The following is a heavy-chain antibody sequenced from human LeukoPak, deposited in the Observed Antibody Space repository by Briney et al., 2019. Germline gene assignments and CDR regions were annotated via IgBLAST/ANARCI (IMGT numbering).Heavy chain of an antibody. J-gene: IGHJ3*02. CDR3: ARDRGSGWSGDAFDI. CDR1: GYTFTNYA. V-gene: IGHV1-18*01. CDR2: SSPYIGNT. Sequence: ASVNVSCKASGYTFTNYAISWVRQAPGQGLEWMGWSSPYIGNTNYAEKFQGRVTMTIDTSTSTAHMELRSLTSNDTAVYYCARDRGSGWSGDAFDIWGQGTKDTVSS. D-gene: IGHD6-19*01.